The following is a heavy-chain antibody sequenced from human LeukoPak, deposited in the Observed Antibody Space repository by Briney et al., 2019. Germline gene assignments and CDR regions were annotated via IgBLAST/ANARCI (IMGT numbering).Heavy chain of an antibody. CDR3: AKAKYQLLGYAFDI. CDR2: ISSTSSYV. D-gene: IGHD2-2*01. J-gene: IGHJ3*02. Sequence: GGSLRLSCAASGFTFTTYSMNWVRQAPGKGPEWVSSISSTSSYVYYADSVRGRFTISRDNAKNSLYLQMNSLRAEDTALYYCAKAKYQLLGYAFDIWGQGTMVTVSS. CDR1: GFTFTTYS. V-gene: IGHV3-21*04.